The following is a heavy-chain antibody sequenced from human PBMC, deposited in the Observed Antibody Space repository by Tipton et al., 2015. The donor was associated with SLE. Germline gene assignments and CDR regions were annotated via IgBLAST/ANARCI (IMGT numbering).Heavy chain of an antibody. J-gene: IGHJ3*02. Sequence: LRLSCAASGFTFSDYYMTWIRQAPGKGLEWIGEINHSGSTNYNPSLKSRVTISVDTSKNQFSLKLSSVTAADTAVYYCAGEYSSGWDFAFDIWGQGTMVTVSS. CDR3: AGEYSSGWDFAFDI. D-gene: IGHD6-19*01. CDR2: INHSGST. V-gene: IGHV4-34*08. CDR1: GFTFSDYY.